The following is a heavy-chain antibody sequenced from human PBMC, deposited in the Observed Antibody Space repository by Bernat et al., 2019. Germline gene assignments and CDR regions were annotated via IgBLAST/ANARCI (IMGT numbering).Heavy chain of an antibody. CDR1: GYIFVTYL. CDR2: ISTYQGNT. J-gene: IGHJ4*02. D-gene: IGHD1-7*01. Sequence: QVQLVQSGPEMKKPGASVKVSCKASGYIFVTYLISWVRQAPGQGLEWMGWISTYQGNTRFAQKFQGRVTLTTDSSTSTVYMELRNLRPNDTAVYYCARGSNVNGNYHHWGQGTLVTVSS. V-gene: IGHV1-18*01. CDR3: ARGSNVNGNYHH.